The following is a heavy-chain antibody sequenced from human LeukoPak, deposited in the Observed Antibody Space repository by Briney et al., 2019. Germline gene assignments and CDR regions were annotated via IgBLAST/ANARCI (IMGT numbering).Heavy chain of an antibody. J-gene: IGHJ6*03. CDR1: GGSFSGYY. D-gene: IGHD2-2*02. CDR2: INHSGST. Sequence: PSETLSLTCAVYGGSFSGYYWSWIRQPPGKGLEWIGEINHSGSTNYNPSLKSRGTISVDPSKNQFSLKLSSVTAADTAVYYCARGRYCTSTSCYTVWSVNYYYYMDVWGKGTTVTVSS. V-gene: IGHV4-34*01. CDR3: ARGRYCTSTSCYTVWSVNYYYYMDV.